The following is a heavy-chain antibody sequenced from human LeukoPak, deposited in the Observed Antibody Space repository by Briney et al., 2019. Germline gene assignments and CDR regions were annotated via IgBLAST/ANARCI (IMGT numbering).Heavy chain of an antibody. Sequence: PGGSLRLSCAASGFTSSSYAMSWVRQAPGKGLEWVSAISGSGGSTYYADSVKGRFTISRDNSKNTLYLQMNSLRAEDTAVYYCAKDRGYGPYYFDYWGQGTLVTVSS. D-gene: IGHD5-18*01. CDR2: ISGSGGST. V-gene: IGHV3-23*01. J-gene: IGHJ4*02. CDR1: GFTSSSYA. CDR3: AKDRGYGPYYFDY.